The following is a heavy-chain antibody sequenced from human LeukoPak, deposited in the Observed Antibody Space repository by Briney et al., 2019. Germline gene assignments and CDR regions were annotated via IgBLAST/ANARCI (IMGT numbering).Heavy chain of an antibody. CDR2: ISGSGSST. J-gene: IGHJ4*02. V-gene: IGHV3-23*01. Sequence: GGSLRLSCVASGFTFTNYAMSWVRQTSGKGLEWVSFISGSGSSTYYADSVRGRFTISRDNSKNALYLLMNNLRAEDTAIYYCATEWYTGTSLHYTYWGQGTLVTVSS. CDR1: GFTFTNYA. D-gene: IGHD1-26*01. CDR3: ATEWYTGTSLHYTY.